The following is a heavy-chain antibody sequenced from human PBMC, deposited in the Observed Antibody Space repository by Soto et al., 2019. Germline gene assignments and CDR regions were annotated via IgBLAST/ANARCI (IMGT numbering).Heavy chain of an antibody. CDR2: IYYSGST. D-gene: IGHD3-9*01. Sequence: SETLSLTCTVSGGSISSYYWSWIRQPPGKGLEWIGYIYYSGSTNYNPSTKSRVTITIDTSKNQFSLKLRSVTAADTAMYYCARAATYYDILTGYPYNWFDPWGQGTLVTVSS. J-gene: IGHJ5*02. V-gene: IGHV4-59*08. CDR1: GGSISSYY. CDR3: ARAATYYDILTGYPYNWFDP.